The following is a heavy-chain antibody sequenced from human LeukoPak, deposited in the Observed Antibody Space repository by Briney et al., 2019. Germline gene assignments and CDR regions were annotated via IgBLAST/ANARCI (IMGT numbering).Heavy chain of an antibody. CDR3: ARDGGDIVVVPEHY. CDR2: ISAYNGNT. V-gene: IGHV1-18*01. D-gene: IGHD2-2*01. CDR1: GYTFTSYG. Sequence: ASVKVSCKASGYTFTSYGISWVRQAPGQGLEWMGWISAYNGNTNYAQKLQGRVTMTADTSTSTAYMELRSLRSDDTAVYYCARDGGDIVVVPEHYWGQGTLVTVSS. J-gene: IGHJ4*02.